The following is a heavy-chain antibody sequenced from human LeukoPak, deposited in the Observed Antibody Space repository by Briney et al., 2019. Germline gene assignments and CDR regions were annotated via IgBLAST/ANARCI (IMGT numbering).Heavy chain of an antibody. CDR3: AREEYSSGWYPPYYYYYYMDI. J-gene: IGHJ6*03. CDR1: GFTFRRYW. CDR2: IKQDGSEK. D-gene: IGHD6-19*01. Sequence: GGALRLSCAACGFTFRRYWMSWVRQAPGKGLEWVANIKQDGSEKYYVDSVKGRFTISRDNAKNSLYLQMNSLRAEDTAVYYCAREEYSSGWYPPYYYYYYMDIWGQGTMVTVSS. V-gene: IGHV3-7*01.